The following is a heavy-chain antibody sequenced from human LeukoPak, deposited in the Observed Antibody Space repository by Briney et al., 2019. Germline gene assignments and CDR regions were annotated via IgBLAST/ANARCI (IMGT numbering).Heavy chain of an antibody. CDR2: IIPILGIA. CDR1: GGTFSSYA. V-gene: IGHV1-69*04. CDR3: ARAERFDP. Sequence: SVKVSCKASGGTFSSYAIIWVRQAPGQGLEWMGRIIPILGIANYAQKFQGRVTITADKSTSTAYMELSSLRSEDTAVYYCARAERFDPWGQGTLVTVSS. J-gene: IGHJ5*02. D-gene: IGHD5-24*01.